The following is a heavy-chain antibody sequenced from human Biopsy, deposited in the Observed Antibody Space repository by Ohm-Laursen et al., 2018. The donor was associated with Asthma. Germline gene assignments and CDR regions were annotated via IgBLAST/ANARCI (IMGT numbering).Heavy chain of an antibody. CDR3: VRHQYSSSWSTFDY. CDR2: MYHSGSP. Sequence: SETLSLTCTVSGGSITSSSYYWGWIRQPPGKGVEWIGRMYHSGSPYYHPSLKSRATISVDTSKNQLSLKMSSVTAADTAVYFCVRHQYSSSWSTFDYWGQGALVTVSS. V-gene: IGHV4-39*01. D-gene: IGHD3-22*01. J-gene: IGHJ4*02. CDR1: GGSITSSSYY.